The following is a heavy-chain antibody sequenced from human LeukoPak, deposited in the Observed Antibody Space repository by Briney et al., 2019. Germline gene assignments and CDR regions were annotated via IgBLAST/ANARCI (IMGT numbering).Heavy chain of an antibody. J-gene: IGHJ4*02. CDR2: IIPIFGTA. D-gene: IGHD3-3*01. CDR1: GYTFTSYG. V-gene: IGHV1-69*13. CDR3: ARKDPALGPYDFWSGYYS. Sequence: SVKVSCKASGYTFTSYGISWVRQAPGQGLEWMGGIIPIFGTANYAQKFQGRVTITADESTSTAYMELSSLRSEDTAVYYCARKDPALGPYDFWSGYYSWGQGTLVTVSS.